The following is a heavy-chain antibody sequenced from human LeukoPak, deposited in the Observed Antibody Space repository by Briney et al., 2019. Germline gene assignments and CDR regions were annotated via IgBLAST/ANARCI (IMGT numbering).Heavy chain of an antibody. D-gene: IGHD1-7*01. CDR1: GYTLTELS. Sequence: GASVKVSCKVSGYTLTELSMHWVRQAPGKGLEWMGGFDPEDDEIIYAQRFQGRVTMTEDASTDTAYMELRSLRSEDTAVYCCATETGNFYFYSWGQGTLVTVSS. CDR3: ATETGNFYFYS. V-gene: IGHV1-24*01. CDR2: FDPEDDEI. J-gene: IGHJ4*02.